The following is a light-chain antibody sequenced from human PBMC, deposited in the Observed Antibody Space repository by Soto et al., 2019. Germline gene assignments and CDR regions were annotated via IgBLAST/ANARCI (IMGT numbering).Light chain of an antibody. J-gene: IGKJ4*01. CDR1: QSISNW. Sequence: DIQMTQSPSTLSASVGDRVTITCRASQSISNWLAWYQQKPGKAPKVLIYDASSLKTVVPSRFSGSGSGTEFTLTISGLQPDAFATYYCQQYNGDPLTFGGGTSVE. V-gene: IGKV1-5*01. CDR2: DAS. CDR3: QQYNGDPLT.